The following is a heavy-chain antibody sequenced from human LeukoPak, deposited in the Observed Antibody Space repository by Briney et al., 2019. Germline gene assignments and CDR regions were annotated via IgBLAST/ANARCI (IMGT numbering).Heavy chain of an antibody. J-gene: IGHJ4*02. D-gene: IGHD3-22*01. V-gene: IGHV4-39*07. Sequence: SQTLSLTCTVSGGSISSGGYYWSWIRQPPGKGLEWIGNIYSSGSAYYNPSLKSRVTMSVDTSKNQFSLELSSVTAADTAVYYCARKPIVNSAWYYFDYWGQGTLVTVSS. CDR1: GGSISSGGYY. CDR3: ARKPIVNSAWYYFDY. CDR2: IYSSGSA.